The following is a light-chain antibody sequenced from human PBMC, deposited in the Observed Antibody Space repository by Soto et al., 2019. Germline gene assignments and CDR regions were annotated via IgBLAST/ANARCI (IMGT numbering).Light chain of an antibody. CDR2: GAS. V-gene: IGKV3-15*01. Sequence: EIVMTQSPATLSVSPGERATLSCRASQSVSSNLAWYQQKPGQAPRLLIYGASTRATGIPARFSGSGSGTEFTPTISSLQSEDFAVYYCHQYNNWPPWTFGQVTKVESK. CDR3: HQYNNWPPWT. J-gene: IGKJ1*01. CDR1: QSVSSN.